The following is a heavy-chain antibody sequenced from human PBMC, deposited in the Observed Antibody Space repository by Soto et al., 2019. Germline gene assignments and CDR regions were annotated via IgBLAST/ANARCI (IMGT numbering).Heavy chain of an antibody. J-gene: IGHJ6*02. D-gene: IGHD3-9*01. CDR3: AKDPKDLLRYFDCFPTTGSHHYYYYGMDV. V-gene: IGHV3-23*01. CDR1: GFTFSSYA. Sequence: EVQLLESGGGLVQPGGSLRLSCAASGFTFSSYAMSWVRQAPGKGLEWVSAISGSGGSTYYAHSVKGRFTISRDNSKNTLYLQMNSLRAEDTAVYYCAKDPKDLLRYFDCFPTTGSHHYYYYGMDVWGQGTTVTVSS. CDR2: ISGSGGST.